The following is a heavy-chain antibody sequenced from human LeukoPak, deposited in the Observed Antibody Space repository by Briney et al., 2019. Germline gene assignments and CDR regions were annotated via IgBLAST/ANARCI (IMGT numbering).Heavy chain of an antibody. D-gene: IGHD2-8*02. Sequence: GRSLRLSCAVSGFTFSSYGMHWVRQAPGKGLEWVAVISYDGNNKYYADSVKGRFTISRGNSKNTLYLQMNSLRGEDTAVYYCAKDLVDRGNHLYYFDYWGQGTLVTVSS. CDR2: ISYDGNNK. V-gene: IGHV3-30*18. CDR1: GFTFSSYG. CDR3: AKDLVDRGNHLYYFDY. J-gene: IGHJ4*02.